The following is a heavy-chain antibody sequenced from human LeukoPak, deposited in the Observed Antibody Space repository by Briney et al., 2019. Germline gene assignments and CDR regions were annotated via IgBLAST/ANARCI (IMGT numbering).Heavy chain of an antibody. CDR2: INSDGSIS. D-gene: IGHD2-2*01. Sequence: GGSLRLSCAASGFTFSTYWMHWARHAPGKGLVWVSRINSDGSISAYGDSVKGRFTISRDNSKNTWYLQMNSLRVEDTAVYYCARASSDGIIPAATSFDCWGQGTLVTVSS. CDR1: GFTFSTYW. V-gene: IGHV3-74*01. CDR3: ARASSDGIIPAATSFDC. J-gene: IGHJ4*02.